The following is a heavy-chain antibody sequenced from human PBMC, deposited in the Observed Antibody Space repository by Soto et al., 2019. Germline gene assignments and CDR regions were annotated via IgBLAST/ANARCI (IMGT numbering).Heavy chain of an antibody. CDR3: ARAVAPYLGTWFDP. CDR1: GGSISSGNSYS. Sequence: QLQLQESGSGLVKPSQTLSLTCAVSGGSISSGNSYSWSWIRQPPGKGLEWIGSISHTWSTSYNPSLKGRVTMSVDKSKNQFSLKLSSVTAADMAVYYCARAVAPYLGTWFDPWGQGTLVIVSS. V-gene: IGHV4-30-2*01. CDR2: ISHTWST. D-gene: IGHD3-16*01. J-gene: IGHJ5*02.